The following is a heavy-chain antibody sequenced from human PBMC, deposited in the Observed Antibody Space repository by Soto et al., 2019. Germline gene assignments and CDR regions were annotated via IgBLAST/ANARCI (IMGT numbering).Heavy chain of an antibody. Sequence: GESLKISCKGIGYRFSTYWIAWVRQMPGKGLEWMGTIFPDDSETRYSPPFQGQVTISADKSISTAYLQWRSLKASDSAIYYCARFQYSVSHCLECWGQGTRVAVSS. CDR2: IFPDDSET. CDR1: GYRFSTYW. J-gene: IGHJ4*02. CDR3: ARFQYSVSHCLEC. D-gene: IGHD5-18*01. V-gene: IGHV5-51*01.